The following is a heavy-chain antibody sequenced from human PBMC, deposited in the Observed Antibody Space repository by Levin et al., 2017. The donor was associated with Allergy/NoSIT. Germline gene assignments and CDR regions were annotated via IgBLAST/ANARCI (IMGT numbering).Heavy chain of an antibody. Sequence: TASEILSLTCDISGDSVTSDTAAWSWIRQSPSRGFECLGRTYYRSVWYSVYALSVQGRIAITPDTSTNQFSLHLKSVTPEDTAVYYCARSIAAPYWYFDLWGRGTLVTVSS. CDR3: ARSIAAPYWYFDL. V-gene: IGHV6-1*01. CDR2: TYYRSVWYS. D-gene: IGHD6-6*01. J-gene: IGHJ2*01. CDR1: GDSVTSDTAA.